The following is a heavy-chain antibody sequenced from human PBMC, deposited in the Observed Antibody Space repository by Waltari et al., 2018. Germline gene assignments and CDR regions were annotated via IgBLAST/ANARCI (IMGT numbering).Heavy chain of an antibody. CDR2: IYYSGST. Sequence: QVQLQESGPGLVKPSQTLSLTCTVSGGSISSGDYYWSWIRQPPGKGPEWIGYIYYSGSTYYNPSLKSRVTISVDTSKNQFSLKLSSVTAADTAVYYCAFTANYYGSGSYNAYYYYMDVWGKGTTVTVSS. CDR1: GGSISSGDYY. J-gene: IGHJ6*03. V-gene: IGHV4-30-4*08. CDR3: AFTANYYGSGSYNAYYYYMDV. D-gene: IGHD3-10*01.